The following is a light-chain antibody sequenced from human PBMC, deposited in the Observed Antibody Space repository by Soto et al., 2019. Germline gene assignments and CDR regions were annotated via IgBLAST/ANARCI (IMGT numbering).Light chain of an antibody. J-gene: IGLJ1*01. CDR3: QTWGTGIHV. CDR2: VNSDGSH. V-gene: IGLV4-69*01. Sequence: QPVLTQSPSASASLGASVKLTCTLSSGHSSYAIAWHQQQPEKGPRYLMKVNSDGSHSKGDGIPDRFSGSSSGAERYLTIFSLQSEDEADYYYQTWGTGIHVFGTGTKVTVL. CDR1: SGHSSYA.